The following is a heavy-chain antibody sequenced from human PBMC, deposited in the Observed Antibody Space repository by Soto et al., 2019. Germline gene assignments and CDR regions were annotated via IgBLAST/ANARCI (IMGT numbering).Heavy chain of an antibody. Sequence: QVQLVQSGAEVKKPGASVTVSCKASGYRFSDYYLHWVRQAPGQGLEGLGGMNPNSGDTKYAQKFKGRVTMTRDTSVRTAFMELNWLKSDDTAVYYCARESGGATATLDYYYFYMDVWGIGTTVTVSS. D-gene: IGHD5-12*01. CDR3: ARESGGATATLDYYYFYMDV. J-gene: IGHJ6*03. CDR1: GYRFSDYY. V-gene: IGHV1-2*02. CDR2: MNPNSGDT.